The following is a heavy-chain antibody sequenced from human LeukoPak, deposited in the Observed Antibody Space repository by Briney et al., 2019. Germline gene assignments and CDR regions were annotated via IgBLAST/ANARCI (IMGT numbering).Heavy chain of an antibody. J-gene: IGHJ3*02. D-gene: IGHD3-22*01. CDR1: IDSFTNYY. CDR2: VNDSGGT. V-gene: IGHV4-34*01. CDR3: ARAGDGYSNAFDI. Sequence: PSETLSLTCAVYIDSFTNYYWNWIRQTPGKGLEWIGEVNDSGGTNINPSLKSRVTISVDTSKNQFSLKLSSVTAADTAVYYCARAGDGYSNAFDIWGQGTMVTVSS.